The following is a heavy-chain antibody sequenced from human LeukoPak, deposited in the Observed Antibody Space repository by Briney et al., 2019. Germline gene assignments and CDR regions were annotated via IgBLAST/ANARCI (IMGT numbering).Heavy chain of an antibody. V-gene: IGHV1-46*01. D-gene: IGHD3-10*01. CDR3: AREGYYGSGSPPSLYFDY. CDR1: GYTVTSYY. CDR2: LNPSGGSS. J-gene: IGHJ4*02. Sequence: ASVKVSCKASGYTVTSYYMHWVRQAPGQGLEWMGILNPSGGSSSYAQKFQGRVTLTRATSTSTVYMELSSLRPEDTAIYYCAREGYYGSGSPPSLYFDYWGQGTLVTVSS.